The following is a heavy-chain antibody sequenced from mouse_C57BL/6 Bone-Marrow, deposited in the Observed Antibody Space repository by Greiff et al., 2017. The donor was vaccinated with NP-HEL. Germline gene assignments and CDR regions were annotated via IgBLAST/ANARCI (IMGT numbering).Heavy chain of an antibody. CDR2: IDPETGGT. CDR3: TLGHDYDGSRWFAY. CDR1: GYTFTDYE. J-gene: IGHJ3*01. D-gene: IGHD2-4*01. Sequence: QVQLKESGAELVRPGASVTLSCKASGYTFTDYEMHWVKQTPVHGLEWIGAIDPETGGTAYNQKFKGKAILTADKSSSTAYMELRSLTSEDSAVYYCTLGHDYDGSRWFAYWGQGTLVTVSA. V-gene: IGHV1-15*01.